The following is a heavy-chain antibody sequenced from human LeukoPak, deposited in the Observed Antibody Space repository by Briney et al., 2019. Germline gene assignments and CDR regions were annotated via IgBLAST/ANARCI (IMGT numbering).Heavy chain of an antibody. D-gene: IGHD4-17*01. J-gene: IGHJ4*02. CDR2: FDPEDGET. CDR1: GYTLTELS. Sequence: GASVKVSCKVSGYTLTELSMHWVRQAPGKGLEWMGGFDPEDGETIYAQKFQGRATMTEDTSTDTAYMELSSLRSEDTAVYYCATVAVLGHRDYGPFDYWGQGTLVTVSS. CDR3: ATVAVLGHRDYGPFDY. V-gene: IGHV1-24*01.